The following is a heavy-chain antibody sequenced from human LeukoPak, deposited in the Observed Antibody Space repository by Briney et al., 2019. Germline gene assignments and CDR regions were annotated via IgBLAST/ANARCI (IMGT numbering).Heavy chain of an antibody. CDR1: GFTFTSYW. CDR3: ARVASYAFDI. J-gene: IGHJ3*02. CDR2: INQDGTEK. Sequence: GGSLRLSCAASGFTFTSYWMSWVRRAPGKGLEWVANINQDGTEKYYVRSVKGRFTISRDNAKNSLYLQMNSLRAEDTAVYYCARVASYAFDIWGQGTMVTVSS. D-gene: IGHD6-6*01. V-gene: IGHV3-7*01.